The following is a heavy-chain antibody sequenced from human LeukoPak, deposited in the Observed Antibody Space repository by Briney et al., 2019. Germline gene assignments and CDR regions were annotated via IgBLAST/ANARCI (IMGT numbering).Heavy chain of an antibody. CDR2: IYYSGST. CDR3: ARVGYCSGGSCYGSSWFDP. CDR1: GGSISSYY. D-gene: IGHD2-15*01. V-gene: IGHV4-59*01. J-gene: IGHJ5*02. Sequence: SETLSLTCTVSGGSISSYYWSWIRQPPGKGLEWLGYIYYSGSTNYNPSLKSRVTISVDTSKNQFSLKLSSVTAADTAVYYCARVGYCSGGSCYGSSWFDPWGQGILVTVSS.